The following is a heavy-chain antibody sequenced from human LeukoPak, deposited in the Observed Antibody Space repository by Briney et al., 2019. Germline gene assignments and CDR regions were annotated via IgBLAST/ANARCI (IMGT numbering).Heavy chain of an antibody. CDR1: GGSISSSS. Sequence: ETLSLTCTVSGGSISSSSYYWGWIRQPPGKGLEWISSISSSSSYLYYADSVKGRFTISRDNAKNSLYLQMNSLRAEDTAVYYCAKHSSSGSNFDHFDYWGQGTLVTVSS. D-gene: IGHD3-10*01. J-gene: IGHJ4*02. V-gene: IGHV3-21*01. CDR2: ISSSSSYL. CDR3: AKHSSSGSNFDHFDY.